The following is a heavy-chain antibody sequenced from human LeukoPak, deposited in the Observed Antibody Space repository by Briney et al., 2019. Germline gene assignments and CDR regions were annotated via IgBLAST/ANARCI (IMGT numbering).Heavy chain of an antibody. D-gene: IGHD3-16*01. V-gene: IGHV3-53*01. Sequence: GGSLRLSCAASGFTVSSNHMSWVRQAPGKGLEWASVIYSGGSTYYADSVKGRFTISRDNSKNTLYVQMNSLRAEDTAVYYCARDKGGVFDAFDIWGQGTMVTVSS. CDR2: IYSGGST. J-gene: IGHJ3*02. CDR3: ARDKGGVFDAFDI. CDR1: GFTVSSNH.